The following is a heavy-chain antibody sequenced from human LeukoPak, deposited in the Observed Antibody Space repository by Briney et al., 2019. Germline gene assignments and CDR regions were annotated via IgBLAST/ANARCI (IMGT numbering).Heavy chain of an antibody. CDR1: GYSFTNYW. CDR2: VYPRDSDT. D-gene: IGHD1-20*01. Sequence: GESLKISCKGSGYSFTNYWIGWVRQVPGKGLEWMGIVYPRDSDTRYSPSFQGQVTISADKSISTAYLQWSSLKVSDTAVYYCARPGERSRHNWNLDQWGQGTLVTVSS. V-gene: IGHV5-51*01. CDR3: ARPGERSRHNWNLDQ. J-gene: IGHJ4*02.